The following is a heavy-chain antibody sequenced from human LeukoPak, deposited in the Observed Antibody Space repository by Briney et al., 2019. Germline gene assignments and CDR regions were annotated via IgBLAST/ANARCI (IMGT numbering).Heavy chain of an antibody. V-gene: IGHV3-30*02. CDR1: GFTFSSYG. CDR3: ATQIVGGDWYLGTLFDY. D-gene: IGHD1-26*01. Sequence: QSGGSLRLSCAASGFTFSSYGMHWVRQAPGKGLEWVAFIRYDGSNKYYADSVKGRFTISRDNSKNTLYLQMNSLRAEDTAVYYCATQIVGGDWYLGTLFDYWGQGTLVTVSS. J-gene: IGHJ4*02. CDR2: IRYDGSNK.